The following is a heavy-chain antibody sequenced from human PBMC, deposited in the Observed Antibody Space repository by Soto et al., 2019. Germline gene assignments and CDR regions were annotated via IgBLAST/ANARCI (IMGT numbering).Heavy chain of an antibody. Sequence: GGSLRLSCAASGFTFSSYSMSWVRQAPGKGLEWVADINDSGGSTYYEDSVKGRFTISRDNSKNTLYLQMNSLRAEDTAVYYCAKGLGFGELLFYYFDYWGQGTMVTVSS. V-gene: IGHV3-23*01. J-gene: IGHJ4*01. CDR2: INDSGGST. CDR3: AKGLGFGELLFYYFDY. D-gene: IGHD3-10*01. CDR1: GFTFSSYS.